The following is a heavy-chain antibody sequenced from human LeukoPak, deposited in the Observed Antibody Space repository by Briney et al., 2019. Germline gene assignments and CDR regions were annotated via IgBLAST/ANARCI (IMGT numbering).Heavy chain of an antibody. Sequence: SETLSLTYAVSNYAITRDYDWVWIRPPPGQGREWIGQIFHSGIAHYNPSLKSRVTMSVDTSRSQFSVNLNSVTAADTAVYFCGRAGLGTAYNRFYYYMDVWGKGTTVTVSS. CDR2: IFHSGIA. V-gene: IGHV4-38-2*01. CDR3: GRAGLGTAYNRFYYYMDV. CDR1: NYAITRDYD. D-gene: IGHD3-16*02. J-gene: IGHJ6*03.